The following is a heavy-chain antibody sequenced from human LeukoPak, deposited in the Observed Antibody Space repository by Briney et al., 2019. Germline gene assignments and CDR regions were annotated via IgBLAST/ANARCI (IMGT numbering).Heavy chain of an antibody. D-gene: IGHD1-26*01. CDR1: GYTFTSYG. Sequence: ASVKVSCKASGYTFTSYGTSWVRQAPGQGLEWMGCVNPNSGDTNYAQKFQGSVTMTRDTSISTVFMELSRLRSDDTAVYYCARASGSYWWFDSWGQGTLVTVSS. CDR2: VNPNSGDT. V-gene: IGHV1-2*02. CDR3: ARASGSYWWFDS. J-gene: IGHJ5*01.